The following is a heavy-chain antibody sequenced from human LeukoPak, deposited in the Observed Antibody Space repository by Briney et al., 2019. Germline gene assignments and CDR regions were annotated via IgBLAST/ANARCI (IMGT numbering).Heavy chain of an antibody. CDR2: ISTSGSYI. J-gene: IGHJ4*02. V-gene: IGHV3-21*01. CDR3: AAVIDY. CDR1: GFTFSKNC. Sequence: GGSLRLSCAASGFTFSKNCMNWVRQAPGKGLEWVSSISTSGSYIYYADSVKGRFTISRDNAKKSLYLQMNSLRAEDTAVYYCAAVIDYWGQGTLVTVSS.